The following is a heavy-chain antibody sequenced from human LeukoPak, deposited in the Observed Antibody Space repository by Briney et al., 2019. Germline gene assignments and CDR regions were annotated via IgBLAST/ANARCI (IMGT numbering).Heavy chain of an antibody. Sequence: KPSETLSLTCTVSGGPISSSSYYWGWIRQPPGKGLEWIGSIYYSGSTYYNPSLKSRVTISVDTSKNQFSLKLSSVTAADTAVYYCAREPHDYGDYYFDYWGQGTLVTVSS. V-gene: IGHV4-39*01. CDR3: AREPHDYGDYYFDY. J-gene: IGHJ4*02. CDR1: GGPISSSSYY. CDR2: IYYSGST. D-gene: IGHD4-17*01.